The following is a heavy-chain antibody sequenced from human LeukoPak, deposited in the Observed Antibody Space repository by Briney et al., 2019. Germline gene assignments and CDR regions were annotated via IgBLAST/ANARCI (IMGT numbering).Heavy chain of an antibody. Sequence: GGSLRLSCAASGFMFSGYWMTWVRQAPGKGLEWVANIKQDGSEKDYVTSVRGRFTISRDNAKNSLYLQMNNLRAEDTAVYYCAREEVKSFDYWGQGTLVTVFS. CDR2: IKQDGSEK. CDR3: AREEVKSFDY. J-gene: IGHJ4*02. CDR1: GFMFSGYW. V-gene: IGHV3-7*03.